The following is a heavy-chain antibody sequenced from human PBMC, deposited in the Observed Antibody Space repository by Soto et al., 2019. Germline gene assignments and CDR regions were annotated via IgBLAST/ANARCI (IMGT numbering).Heavy chain of an antibody. D-gene: IGHD2-15*01. CDR2: IFSNDEK. CDR3: ARSRLRWSGGSCSHFDAFDI. Sequence: QVTLKESGPVLVKPTETLTLTCTVSGFSLSNARMGVSWIRQPPGKALEWLAHIFSNDEKSYSTSLKSRLTITKDTSKSQVVLTMTNMGPVDTATYYCARSRLRWSGGSCSHFDAFDIWGQGTMVTVSS. V-gene: IGHV2-26*01. CDR1: GFSLSNARMG. J-gene: IGHJ3*02.